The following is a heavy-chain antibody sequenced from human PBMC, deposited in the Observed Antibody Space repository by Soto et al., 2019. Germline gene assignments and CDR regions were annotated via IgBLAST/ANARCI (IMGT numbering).Heavy chain of an antibody. V-gene: IGHV3-48*02. D-gene: IGHD2-15*01. J-gene: IGHJ4*02. CDR2: ISSSSSTI. CDR3: ARDLYCSGGSCYSFDY. Sequence: GGSLRLSCAASGFTFSSYSMNWVRQAPGKGLEWVSYISSSSSTIYYADSVKGRFTISRDNAKNSLYLQMNSLRDEDTAVYYCARDLYCSGGSCYSFDYWGQGTLVTVSS. CDR1: GFTFSSYS.